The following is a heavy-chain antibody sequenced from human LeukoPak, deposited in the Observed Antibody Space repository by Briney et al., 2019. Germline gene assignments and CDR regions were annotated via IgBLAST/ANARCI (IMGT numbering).Heavy chain of an antibody. CDR3: ARAGSHWHYVY. J-gene: IGHJ4*02. V-gene: IGHV3-30-3*01. CDR2: ISYDGNTI. Sequence: GGSLRLSCAASEFTFSNYALHWVRQAPGKGLQWVAVISYDGNTIHYADSVKGRFIISRDTSKNTLYLQMNSLRVEDTAVYYCARAGSHWHYVYWGQGAVVTVSS. CDR1: EFTFSNYA. D-gene: IGHD3-10*01.